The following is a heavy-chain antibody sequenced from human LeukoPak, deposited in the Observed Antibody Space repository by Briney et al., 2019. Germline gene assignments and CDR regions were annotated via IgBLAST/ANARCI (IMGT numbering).Heavy chain of an antibody. V-gene: IGHV3-48*04. CDR2: ISSASTTV. CDR1: GFTFSSYS. J-gene: IGHJ4*02. CDR3: ARGDYYGSGSYFSPLGY. Sequence: GGSLRLSCAASGFTFSSYSMNWVHQAPGKGLEWVSYISSASTTVYYADSVKGRFTISRDNAKNSLYLQMNSLRAEDTALYYCARGDYYGSGSYFSPLGYWGQGTLVTVSS. D-gene: IGHD3-10*01.